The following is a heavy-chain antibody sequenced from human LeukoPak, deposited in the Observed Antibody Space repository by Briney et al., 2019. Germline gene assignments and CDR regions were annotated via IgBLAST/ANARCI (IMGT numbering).Heavy chain of an antibody. Sequence: GGSLRLSCAASGFTFSSYAMHWVRQAPGKGLEWVAVISYDGSNKYYADSVKGRFTISRDNSKNTLYLQMNSLRAEDTAVYYCAREIEETYYDFWKTYYYYGMDVWGQGTTVNVSS. CDR3: AREIEETYYDFWKTYYYYGMDV. CDR1: GFTFSSYA. V-gene: IGHV3-30-3*01. J-gene: IGHJ6*02. CDR2: ISYDGSNK. D-gene: IGHD3-3*01.